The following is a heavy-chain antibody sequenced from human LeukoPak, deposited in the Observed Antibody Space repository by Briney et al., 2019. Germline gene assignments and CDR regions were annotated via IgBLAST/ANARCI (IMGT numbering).Heavy chain of an antibody. V-gene: IGHV4-61*01. Sequence: SETLSLTCTVSGGSVSSGSYYWRWIRQPPGKGLEWIGYIYYSGSTNYNPSLKSRVTISVDTSKNQFSLKLSSVTAADTAVYHCAREAMYSYGNNFDYWGQGTLVTVSS. D-gene: IGHD5-18*01. CDR2: IYYSGST. CDR3: AREAMYSYGNNFDY. J-gene: IGHJ4*02. CDR1: GGSVSSGSYY.